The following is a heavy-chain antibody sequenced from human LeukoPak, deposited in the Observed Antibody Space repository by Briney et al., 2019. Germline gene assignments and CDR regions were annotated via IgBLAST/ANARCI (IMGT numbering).Heavy chain of an antibody. CDR2: ISGSGGST. V-gene: IGHV3-23*01. D-gene: IGHD3-3*02. CDR3: AKGRGNFRVLIPSLDY. CDR1: GFTFSSYA. Sequence: GGSLRLSCAASGFTFSSYAMSWVRQAPGKGLEWVSAISGSGGSTYYADSVKGRFTIPRDNSKNTLYLQMNSLRAEHTAVYHCAKGRGNFRVLIPSLDYWGQGTLVPVSS. J-gene: IGHJ4*02.